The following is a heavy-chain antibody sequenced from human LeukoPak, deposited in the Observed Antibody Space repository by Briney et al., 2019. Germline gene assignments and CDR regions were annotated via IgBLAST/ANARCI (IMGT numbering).Heavy chain of an antibody. D-gene: IGHD2/OR15-2a*01. CDR1: GGSISSGGYY. J-gene: IGHJ6*02. V-gene: IGHV4-31*03. CDR3: ARASTNSRYYYYGMDV. CDR2: IYYSGST. Sequence: PSETLSLTCTVSGGSISSGGYYWSWIRQHPGKGLEWIGYIYYSGSTYYNPSLKSRVTISVDTSKNQFSLKLSSVTAADTAVYYCARASTNSRYYYYGMDVWGQGTTVTVSS.